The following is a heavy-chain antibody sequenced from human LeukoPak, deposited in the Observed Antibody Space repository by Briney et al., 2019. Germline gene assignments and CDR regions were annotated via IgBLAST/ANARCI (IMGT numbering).Heavy chain of an antibody. CDR2: IHGDGRT. J-gene: IGHJ4*02. CDR3: ATTGGYWTGIFDR. CDR1: GFTVTTNY. V-gene: IGHV3-53*01. Sequence: GGSLRLSCAASGFTVTTNYMTWVRQAPGKGLEWVSGIHGDGRTYYADSVKGRFTISRDSSKNTLYLQMDSLRAEDTAVYYCATTGGYWTGIFDRWGQGTLVTVSS. D-gene: IGHD3-3*02.